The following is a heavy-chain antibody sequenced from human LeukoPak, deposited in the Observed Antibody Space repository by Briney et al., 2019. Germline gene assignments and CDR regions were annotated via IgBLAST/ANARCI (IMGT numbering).Heavy chain of an antibody. J-gene: IGHJ2*01. Sequence: AGRSLRLSCAASGFTFDDYAMHWVRQAPGKGLEWVSGISWNSGSIGYADSVKGRFTISRDNAKNSLYLQMNSLRAEDTAVYYCARGWTVYYDILTGYYNVGYFDLWGRGTLVTVSS. CDR3: ARGWTVYYDILTGYYNVGYFDL. V-gene: IGHV3-9*01. CDR1: GFTFDDYA. CDR2: ISWNSGSI. D-gene: IGHD3-9*01.